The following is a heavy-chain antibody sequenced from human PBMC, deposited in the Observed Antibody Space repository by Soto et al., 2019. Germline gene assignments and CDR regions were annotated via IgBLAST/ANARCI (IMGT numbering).Heavy chain of an antibody. CDR1: GFTFSSYG. J-gene: IGHJ4*02. CDR3: AKDIYDSSGSL. CDR2: ISYDGSNK. V-gene: IGHV3-30*18. D-gene: IGHD3-22*01. Sequence: GGSLRLSCAASGFTFSSYGMHWVRQAPGKGLEWVAVISYDGSNKYYADSVKGRFTISRDNSKNTLYLQMNSLRAEDTAVYYCAKDIYDSSGSLWGQGTLVTVSS.